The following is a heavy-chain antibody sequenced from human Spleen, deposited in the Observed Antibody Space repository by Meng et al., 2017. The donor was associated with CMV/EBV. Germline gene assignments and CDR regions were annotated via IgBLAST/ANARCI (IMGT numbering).Heavy chain of an antibody. CDR1: GFSLTTNGMC. V-gene: IGHV2-70*20. Sequence: SGPTLVKPTQTLTLTCTFSGFSLTTNGMCVTWVRQPPGKALEWLALIDWDDDKYYSTSLKTRLTISKDTSKNQVVLTMTNMDPVDTATYYCARINGRYFGDAFDIWGQGTMVTVSS. CDR3: ARINGRYFGDAFDI. D-gene: IGHD1-26*01. CDR2: IDWDDDK. J-gene: IGHJ3*02.